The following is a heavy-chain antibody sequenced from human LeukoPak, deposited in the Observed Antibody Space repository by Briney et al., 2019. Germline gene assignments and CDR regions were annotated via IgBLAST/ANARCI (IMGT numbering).Heavy chain of an antibody. V-gene: IGHV3-11*01. J-gene: IGHJ6*02. CDR3: ARGGAHGMDV. Sequence: KPGGSLRLSCAASGFTFSDYYMTWIRQVPGKGLEWVSYISGVADVIYYADSVKGRFTISRDNAKSSVYLQMNSLRAEDTALYYCARGGAHGMDVWGQGTTVTVSS. CDR1: GFTFSDYY. CDR2: ISGVADVI. D-gene: IGHD1-26*01.